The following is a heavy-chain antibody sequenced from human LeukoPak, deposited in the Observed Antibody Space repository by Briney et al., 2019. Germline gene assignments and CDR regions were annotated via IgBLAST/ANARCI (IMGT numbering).Heavy chain of an antibody. V-gene: IGHV1-24*01. CDR2: FDPEDGET. CDR3: ATVKGPYDSSGYWSGAFDI. J-gene: IGHJ3*02. D-gene: IGHD3-22*01. Sequence: ASVKVSCKASGYTFTSYGISWVRQAPGKGLEWMGGFDPEDGETIYAQKFQGRVTMTEDTSTDTAYMELSSLRSEDTAVYYCATVKGPYDSSGYWSGAFDIWGQGTMVTVSS. CDR1: GYTFTSYG.